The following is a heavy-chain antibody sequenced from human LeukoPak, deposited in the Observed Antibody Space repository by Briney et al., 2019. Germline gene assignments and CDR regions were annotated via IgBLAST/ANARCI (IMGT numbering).Heavy chain of an antibody. CDR1: GFTSRSYG. CDR2: ISYDGSNN. V-gene: IGHV3-30*18. Sequence: LSCAPSGFTSRSYGMHWVPHAPGKGREGVEVISYDGSNNYYADSVKRRFTISRDDSKNTLYLQMNSLRAEDSAVYYCAKSYSVTESGEFDYWGQGTLVTASS. J-gene: IGHJ4*02. CDR3: AKSYSVTESGEFDY. D-gene: IGHD2-21*02.